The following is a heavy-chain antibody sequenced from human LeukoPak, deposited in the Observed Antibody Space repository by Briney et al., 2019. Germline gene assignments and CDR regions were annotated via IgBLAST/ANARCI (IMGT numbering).Heavy chain of an antibody. CDR3: ARTDIVVVPAAKGFDY. V-gene: IGHV1-2*02. J-gene: IGHJ4*02. CDR2: INPNSGGT. D-gene: IGHD2-2*01. Sequence: GASVKVSCKASGYTFTGYYMHWVRQAPGQGLEWMGWINPNSGGTNYAQKFQGRVTMIRDTSISTAYMELSRLRSDDTAVYYCARTDIVVVPAAKGFDYWGQGTLVTVSS. CDR1: GYTFTGYY.